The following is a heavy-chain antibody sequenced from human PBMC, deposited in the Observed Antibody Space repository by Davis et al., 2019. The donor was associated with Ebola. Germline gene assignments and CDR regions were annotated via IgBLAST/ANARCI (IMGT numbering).Heavy chain of an antibody. Sequence: GGSLRLSCAASGFTFTNAWMSWVRQAPGKGLEWVSYISSGSASLYYADSVKGRFTISRDNAKNSLYLQMNSLRDEDTAVYYCASFIVGYCSGGSCYWGVDVWGQGTTVTVSS. CDR3: ASFIVGYCSGGSCYWGVDV. V-gene: IGHV3-48*02. CDR1: GFTFTNAW. CDR2: ISSGSASL. D-gene: IGHD2-15*01. J-gene: IGHJ6*02.